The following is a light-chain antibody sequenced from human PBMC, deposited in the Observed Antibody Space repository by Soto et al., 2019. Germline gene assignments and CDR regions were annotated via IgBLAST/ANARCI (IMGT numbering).Light chain of an antibody. CDR1: QGIGNS. Sequence: DIQMTQSPSSLSASVGDKVTISCRASQGIGNSLAWYQQKPGRVPKLLIYNTFTLESGVPSRFSGSGSGTDFTLTISSLQPEDFATYYCQKCDSAPLTFGGGTKVEIK. CDR3: QKCDSAPLT. V-gene: IGKV1-27*01. CDR2: NTF. J-gene: IGKJ4*01.